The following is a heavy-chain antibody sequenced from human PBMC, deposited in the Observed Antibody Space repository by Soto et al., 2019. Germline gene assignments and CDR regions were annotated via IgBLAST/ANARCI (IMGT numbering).Heavy chain of an antibody. V-gene: IGHV3-33*01. Sequence: QVQLVESGGGVVQPGRSLRLSCAASGFTFSSYGMHWVRQAPGKGLEWVAVIWYDGSNKYYADSVKGRFTISRDNSKNTLYLQMNSLRAEDTAVYYCAREIYYYGSGSYPLNYWGQGTLVTVSS. D-gene: IGHD3-10*01. CDR1: GFTFSSYG. J-gene: IGHJ4*02. CDR3: AREIYYYGSGSYPLNY. CDR2: IWYDGSNK.